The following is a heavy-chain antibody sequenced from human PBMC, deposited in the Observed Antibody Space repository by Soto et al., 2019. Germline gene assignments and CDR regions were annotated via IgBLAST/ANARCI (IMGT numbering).Heavy chain of an antibody. V-gene: IGHV3-9*01. Sequence: EVQLVESGGGLVQPGRSLRLSCAASGFTFDDYAMHWVRQSPGKGLEWVSGISWNTGSIGYADSVKGRFTISRDNAKDSLFLQMNSLRNEDTALYYCAKVSLGGYFDIWCGGECHFDSWGQGTLVTVSS. CDR2: ISWNTGSI. D-gene: IGHD3-3*01. CDR1: GFTFDDYA. J-gene: IGHJ5*01. CDR3: AKVSLGGYFDIWCGGECHFDS.